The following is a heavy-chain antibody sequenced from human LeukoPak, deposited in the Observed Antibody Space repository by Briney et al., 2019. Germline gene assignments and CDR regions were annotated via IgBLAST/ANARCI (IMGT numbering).Heavy chain of an antibody. D-gene: IGHD6-19*01. Sequence: SETLSLTCTVSGGSISSYYWSWIRQPPGKGLEWIGYIYYSGSTNYNPSLKSRVTISVDTSKNQFSLRLSSMTAADTAVYYCARVSLAAANDAFDIWGQGTMVTVSS. CDR3: ARVSLAAANDAFDI. CDR1: GGSISSYY. V-gene: IGHV4-59*01. J-gene: IGHJ3*02. CDR2: IYYSGST.